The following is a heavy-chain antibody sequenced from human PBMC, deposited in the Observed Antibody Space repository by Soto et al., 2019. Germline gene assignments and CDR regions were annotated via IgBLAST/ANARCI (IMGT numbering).Heavy chain of an antibody. CDR1: GITVSSNY. Sequence: EVKLVESGGGLVQPGGSLRLSCAASGITVSSNYMTWVRQAPGKGLEWVSVLYSGGGTYYADSVQGRFTISRDDSKNTLNVQMNSLRAEDTAVYYCARERTTVTQASYYFYGMDVWGLGTTVTVSS. CDR2: LYSGGGT. V-gene: IGHV3-66*01. D-gene: IGHD4-17*01. J-gene: IGHJ6*02. CDR3: ARERTTVTQASYYFYGMDV.